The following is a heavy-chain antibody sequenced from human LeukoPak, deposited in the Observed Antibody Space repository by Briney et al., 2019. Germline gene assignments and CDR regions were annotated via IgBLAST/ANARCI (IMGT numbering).Heavy chain of an antibody. D-gene: IGHD3-22*01. CDR2: IETTSGGGTT. CDR3: TTGLYDTAGIDH. V-gene: IGHV3-15*04. J-gene: IGHJ4*02. CDR1: GFTFRIAW. Sequence: GGSLRLSCAASGFTFRIAWMNWVRQAPGKGLEWVARIETTSGGGTTHYAEAMEGRFTISRDDSQNMVYLQMTSLEIEDTAVYYCTTGLYDTAGIDHWGQGTPVTVSS.